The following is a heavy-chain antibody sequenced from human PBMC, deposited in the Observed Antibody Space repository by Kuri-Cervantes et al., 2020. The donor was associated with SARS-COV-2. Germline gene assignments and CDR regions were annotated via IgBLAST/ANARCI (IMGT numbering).Heavy chain of an antibody. CDR2: ISGSGGST. D-gene: IGHD3-22*01. V-gene: IGHV3-23*01. CDR3: AKDPEGYYYDSSGYYHYYYYGMDV. Sequence: GESLKISCAASGFTFSSYAMSWVRQAPGKGLEWVSAISGSGGSTYYADSVKGRFTISRDNSKNTLYLQMNSLRAEDTAVYYCAKDPEGYYYDSSGYYHYYYYGMDVWGQGTTVTSP. J-gene: IGHJ6*02. CDR1: GFTFSSYA.